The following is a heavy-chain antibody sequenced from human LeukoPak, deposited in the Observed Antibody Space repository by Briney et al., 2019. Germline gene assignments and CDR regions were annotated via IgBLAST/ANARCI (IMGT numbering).Heavy chain of an antibody. CDR3: ASLPGVWSGYLDY. V-gene: IGHV4-59*01. CDR2: IYYSGST. D-gene: IGHD3-3*01. CDR1: AGSISSYY. Sequence: WETLSLTCTVSAGSISSYYWSWVRQPPGKGLEWFGYIYYSGSTNYNPSLKSRVTISVDTSKNQFSLKLSSVTAADTAVYYCASLPGVWSGYLDYWGQGTLVTVSS. J-gene: IGHJ4*02.